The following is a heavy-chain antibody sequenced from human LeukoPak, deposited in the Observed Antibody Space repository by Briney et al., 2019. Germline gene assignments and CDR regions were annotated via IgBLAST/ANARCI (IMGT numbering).Heavy chain of an antibody. V-gene: IGHV3-9*01. J-gene: IGHJ6*02. D-gene: IGHD6-13*01. Sequence: GRSLRLSCAASGFTFDDYAMHWVRQVPGKGLEWVSGISWNSGSIGYADSVKGRFTISRDNSKNTLYLQMNSLRAEDTAVYYCARDWSAEVEEGPAAAGKYYGMDVWGHGTTVTVSS. CDR3: ARDWSAEVEEGPAAAGKYYGMDV. CDR2: ISWNSGSI. CDR1: GFTFDDYA.